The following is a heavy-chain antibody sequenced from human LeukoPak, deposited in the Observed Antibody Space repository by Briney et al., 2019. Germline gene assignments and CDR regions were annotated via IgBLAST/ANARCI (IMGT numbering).Heavy chain of an antibody. CDR2: ISGSGGST. CDR1: GFTFSSYA. Sequence: SGGSLRLSCAASGFTFSSYAMSWVRQAPGKGLEWVSAISGSGGSTYYADSVKGRFTISRDNSKNTLYLQMNSLRAEDTAVYYCARALYDRKGAFDIWGQGTMVTVSS. D-gene: IGHD2/OR15-2a*01. CDR3: ARALYDRKGAFDI. J-gene: IGHJ3*02. V-gene: IGHV3-23*01.